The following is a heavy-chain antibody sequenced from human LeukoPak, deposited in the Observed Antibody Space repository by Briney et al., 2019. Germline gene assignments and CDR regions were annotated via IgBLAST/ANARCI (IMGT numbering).Heavy chain of an antibody. Sequence: GGSLRLSCAASGFTFSDYYMSWVRQAPGKGLEWVSVIYSGGSTYYADSVKGRFTISRDNSKNTLYLQMNSLRAEDTAVYYCARDLGSGYFGIDYWGQGTLVTVSS. CDR2: IYSGGST. CDR3: ARDLGSGYFGIDY. J-gene: IGHJ4*02. D-gene: IGHD3-22*01. CDR1: GFTFSDYY. V-gene: IGHV3-53*01.